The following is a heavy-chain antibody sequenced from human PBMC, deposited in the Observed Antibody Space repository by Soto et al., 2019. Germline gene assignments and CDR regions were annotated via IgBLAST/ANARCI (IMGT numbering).Heavy chain of an antibody. CDR1: GFTFSSYG. J-gene: IGHJ6*02. CDR2: IWYDGSNK. CDR3: ARDSYYYDSSGYYNGYYYGMDV. D-gene: IGHD3-22*01. Sequence: PGGSLRLSCAASGFTFSSYGMHWVRQAPGKGLEWVAVIWYDGSNKYYADSVKGRFTISRDNSKNTLYLQIDSLRAEDTAVYYCARDSYYYDSSGYYNGYYYGMDVWGQGTTVTVSS. V-gene: IGHV3-33*01.